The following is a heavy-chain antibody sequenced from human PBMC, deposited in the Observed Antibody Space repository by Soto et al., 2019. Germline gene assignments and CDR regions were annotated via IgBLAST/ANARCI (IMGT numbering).Heavy chain of an antibody. CDR3: ARDGVGSSREGYYYYGMDV. V-gene: IGHV1-69*01. D-gene: IGHD6-13*01. CDR2: IIPIFGTA. Sequence: QVQLVQSGAEVKKPGSSVKVSCKASGGTFSSYAISWVRQAPGQGLEWMGGIIPIFGTANYAQKFQGRVTITADESTSTAYMELSSLRSEDTAVYYCARDGVGSSREGYYYYGMDVWGQGTTVTVSS. CDR1: GGTFSSYA. J-gene: IGHJ6*02.